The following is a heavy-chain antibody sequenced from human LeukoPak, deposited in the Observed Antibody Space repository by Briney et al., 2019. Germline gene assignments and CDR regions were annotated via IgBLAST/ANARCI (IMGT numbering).Heavy chain of an antibody. V-gene: IGHV1-2*02. CDR1: GYTFTGYY. J-gene: IGHJ4*02. Sequence: ASVKVSCKASGYTFTGYYMHWVRQAPGQGLEWMGWINPNSGGTNYAQKFQGRVTMTRDTSISTAYMELSRLRSDDTAVYYCARDRFKVGATTWLGFDYWGQGTLVTVSS. CDR2: INPNSGGT. D-gene: IGHD1-26*01. CDR3: ARDRFKVGATTWLGFDY.